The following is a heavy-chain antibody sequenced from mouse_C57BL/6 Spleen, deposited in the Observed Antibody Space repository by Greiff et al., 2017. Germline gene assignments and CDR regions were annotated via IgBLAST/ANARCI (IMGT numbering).Heavy chain of an antibody. D-gene: IGHD1-1*01. Sequence: VQLVESGPELVKPGASVKISCKASGYTFTDYYINWVKQRPGQGLEWIGWIYPGSGNTKYNEKFKGKATLTVDTSSSTAYMQLSSLTSEDSAVYFCARERVTTVVAKDYYAMDYWGQGTSVTVSS. J-gene: IGHJ4*01. CDR3: ARERVTTVVAKDYYAMDY. CDR2: IYPGSGNT. CDR1: GYTFTDYY. V-gene: IGHV1-84*01.